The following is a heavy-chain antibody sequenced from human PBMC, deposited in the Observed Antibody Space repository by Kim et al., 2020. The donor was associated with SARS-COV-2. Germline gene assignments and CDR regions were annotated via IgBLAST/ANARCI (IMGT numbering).Heavy chain of an antibody. CDR2: INHSGST. CDR3: ASYCSSTSCPTPDGSGGRTPNWFDP. J-gene: IGHJ5*02. V-gene: IGHV4-34*01. CDR1: GGSFSGYY. Sequence: SETLSLTCAVYGGSFSGYYWSWIRQPPGKGLEWIGEINHSGSTNYNPSLKSRVTISVDTSKNQFSLKLSSVTAADTAVYYCASYCSSTSCPTPDGSGGRTPNWFDPWGQGTLVTVSS. D-gene: IGHD2-2*01.